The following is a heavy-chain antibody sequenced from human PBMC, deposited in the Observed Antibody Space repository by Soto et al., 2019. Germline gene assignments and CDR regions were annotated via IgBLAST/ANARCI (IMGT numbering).Heavy chain of an antibody. CDR2: IDPSGGST. V-gene: IGHV1-46*01. CDR1: GYTFTSYY. J-gene: IGHJ4*02. CDR3: ARGDYDILTGYYRENYFDY. D-gene: IGHD3-9*01. Sequence: ASVKVSCKASGYTFTSYYMHWVRQAPGQGLDWMGIIDPSGGSTSYAQKFQGRVTMTRDTSTSTVYMELSSLRSEDTAVYYCARGDYDILTGYYRENYFDYWGQGTLVTVSS.